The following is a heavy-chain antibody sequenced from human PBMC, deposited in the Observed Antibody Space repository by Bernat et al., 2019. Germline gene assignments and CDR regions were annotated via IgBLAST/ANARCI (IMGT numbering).Heavy chain of an antibody. J-gene: IGHJ4*02. CDR2: IHYSGST. CDR1: GGSISSSDYL. D-gene: IGHD3-10*01. Sequence: HLQLQESGPGLMKPSETLSLTCTVSGGSISSSDYLWGWLRQPPGKGLEWLGNIHYSGSTHYDPSLQSRVTISVDTSKNRFSLKMTSVTAADTAVYYCARRVTYGSTFDYWGQGTLVTVSS. CDR3: ARRVTYGSTFDY. V-gene: IGHV4-39*02.